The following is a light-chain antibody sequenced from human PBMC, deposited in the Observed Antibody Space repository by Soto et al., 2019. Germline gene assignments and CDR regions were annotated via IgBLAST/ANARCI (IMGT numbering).Light chain of an antibody. V-gene: IGLV2-14*01. CDR3: SSYTTSGTTV. J-gene: IGLJ3*02. CDR2: EVS. Sequence: QSALTQPASVAGSPGQSITISCTGTSSDVGGYNYLSWYQPHPGKAPKVMIYEVSNRPSGVSNRFSGSKSANTASLTISGLQSEDEDDYFCSSYTTSGTTVFGGGTKVTVL. CDR1: SSDVGGYNY.